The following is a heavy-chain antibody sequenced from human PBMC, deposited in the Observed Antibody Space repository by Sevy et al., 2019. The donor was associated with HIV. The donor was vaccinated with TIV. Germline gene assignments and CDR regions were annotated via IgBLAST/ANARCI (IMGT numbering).Heavy chain of an antibody. CDR2: INPNSGGT. J-gene: IGHJ3*02. CDR1: GYTFTGYY. CDR3: TRAAIDAFDI. V-gene: IGHV1-2*02. D-gene: IGHD2-2*01. Sequence: ASVKVSCKASGYTFTGYYMHWVRQAPGQGVEWMGWINPNSGGTNYAQKFQGRVTMTRDTSISTDYMELSRLRSDDTAVYCCTRAAIDAFDIWGQGTMVTVSS.